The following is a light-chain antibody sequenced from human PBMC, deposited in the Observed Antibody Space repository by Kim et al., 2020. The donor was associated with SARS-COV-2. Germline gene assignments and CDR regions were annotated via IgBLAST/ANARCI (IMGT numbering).Light chain of an antibody. CDR3: QQNNYWPLT. CDR2: SAS. CDR1: QSVSCN. V-gene: IGKV3-15*01. Sequence: PGGTATLSCRANQSVSCNLAWYQQEPGHAPGLLIYSASTRATSSPARFSGSGSGTEFTPTSSSLQSEDFADYYCQQNNYWPLTFGGGTKVDIK. J-gene: IGKJ4*01.